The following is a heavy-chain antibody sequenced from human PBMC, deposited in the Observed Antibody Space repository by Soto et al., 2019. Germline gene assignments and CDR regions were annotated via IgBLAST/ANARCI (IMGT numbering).Heavy chain of an antibody. CDR1: GGTFSSYG. J-gene: IGHJ6*04. Sequence: SVKVSCKASGGTFSSYGISWVRQAPGQGLDRMGGIIPIFGTANYAQKFQGRATITADESTSTAYMELSSLRPEDTAVYYCAREHGDIVVVPAAYYGMDVWG. V-gene: IGHV1-69*13. CDR2: IIPIFGTA. D-gene: IGHD2-2*01. CDR3: AREHGDIVVVPAAYYGMDV.